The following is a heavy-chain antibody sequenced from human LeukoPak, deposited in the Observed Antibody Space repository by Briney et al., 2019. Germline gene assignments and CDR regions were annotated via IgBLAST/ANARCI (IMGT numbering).Heavy chain of an antibody. CDR2: ISYSGST. J-gene: IGHJ5*02. D-gene: IGHD1-1*01. V-gene: IGHV4-59*01. CDR3: AREGTAGRNLNWFDP. Sequence: SETLSLTCTVSGGSISSYYWSWIRQPPGKGLEWIGYISYSGSTNFNPSLKSRVTISVDTSKNQFSLKLSSVTAADTAVYYCAREGTAGRNLNWFDPWGQGTLVTVSS. CDR1: GGSISSYY.